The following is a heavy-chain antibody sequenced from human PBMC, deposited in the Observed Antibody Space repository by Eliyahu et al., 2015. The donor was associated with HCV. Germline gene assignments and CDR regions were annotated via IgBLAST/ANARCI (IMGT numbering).Heavy chain of an antibody. CDR1: GFXXXSYA. CDR3: AKGGQIGLVISPRQQFDS. V-gene: IGHV3-23*04. D-gene: IGHD3/OR15-3a*01. J-gene: IGHJ4*02. CDR2: ISGNFDST. Sequence: EVHLVESGGDLVQPGGSLRLSCAXSGFXXXSYAMXWVRQAPEKGLEWVSTISGNFDSTYYADSVKGRFTISRDSSKNTLYLAMNSLRAADTAVYYCAKGGQIGLVISPRQQFDSWGQGTLVTVSS.